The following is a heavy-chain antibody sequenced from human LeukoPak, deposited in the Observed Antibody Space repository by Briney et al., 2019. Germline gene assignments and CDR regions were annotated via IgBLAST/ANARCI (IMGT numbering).Heavy chain of an antibody. CDR1: AGSLSHYF. CDR2: IKHSGHT. J-gene: IGHJ4*02. D-gene: IGHD1-1*01. V-gene: IGHV4-34*01. CDR3: PRGRQLNS. Sequence: SYTLSLINAAYAGSLSHYFWRWIRQFPGKGLDWIGQIKHSGHTNYNPSLKSRVTISVAPSKNQFSLKLSSMTAADTAVYYCPRGRQLNSWGQGILVTVSS.